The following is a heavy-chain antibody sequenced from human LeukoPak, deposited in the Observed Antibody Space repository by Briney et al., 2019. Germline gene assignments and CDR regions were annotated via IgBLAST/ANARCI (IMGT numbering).Heavy chain of an antibody. D-gene: IGHD6-19*01. CDR3: AREKSASIAVAGTRSTRGYYFDY. CDR2: ISSSSSYI. V-gene: IGHV3-21*01. CDR1: GFTFSSYS. Sequence: PGGSLRLSCAASGFTFSSYSMNWVRQAPGKGLEWVSSISSSSSYIYYADSVKGRFTISRDNAKNSLYLQMNSLRAEDTAVYYCAREKSASIAVAGTRSTRGYYFDYWGQGTLVTVSS. J-gene: IGHJ4*02.